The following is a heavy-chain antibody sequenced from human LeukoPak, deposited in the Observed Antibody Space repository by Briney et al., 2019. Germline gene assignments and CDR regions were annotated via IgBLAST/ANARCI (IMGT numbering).Heavy chain of an antibody. CDR2: ISSSSSYI. J-gene: IGHJ6*03. Sequence: GGSLRLSCAASGFTFSSYSMNWVRQAPGKGLEWVSSISSSSSYIYYADSVKGRFTISRDNAKNSLYLQMNSLRAEDTAVYYCTGGSDKVLSGEYYYYMDVWGTGTRSPSP. V-gene: IGHV3-21*01. CDR1: GFTFSSYS. D-gene: IGHD2/OR15-2a*01. CDR3: TGGSDKVLSGEYYYYMDV.